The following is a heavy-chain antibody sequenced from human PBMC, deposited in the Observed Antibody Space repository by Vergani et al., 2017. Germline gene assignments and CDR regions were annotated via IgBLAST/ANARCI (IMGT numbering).Heavy chain of an antibody. CDR3: ARHIARPTGNWFDP. Sequence: QVQLQESGPGLVKPSETLSLTCAVPGYSISSGYYWGWIRQPPGKGLEWIGSIYHSGSTYYNPSLKSRVPISVDTSKNQFSLKLSSVTAADTAVYYCARHIARPTGNWFDPWGQGTLVTVSS. J-gene: IGHJ5*02. D-gene: IGHD3-9*01. V-gene: IGHV4-38-2*01. CDR2: IYHSGST. CDR1: GYSISSGYY.